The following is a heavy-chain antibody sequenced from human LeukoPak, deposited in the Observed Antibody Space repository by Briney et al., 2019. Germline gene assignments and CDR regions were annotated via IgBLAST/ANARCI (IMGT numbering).Heavy chain of an antibody. D-gene: IGHD3-9*01. CDR2: INHSGST. Sequence: QASETLSLTCAVYGGSFSGYYWSWIRQPPGKGLEWIGEINHSGSTYYNPSLKSRVTISVDTPKNQFSLKLSSVTAADTAVYYCARGGLVLRYFDWLPGNAFDIWGQGTMVTVSS. CDR3: ARGGLVLRYFDWLPGNAFDI. V-gene: IGHV4-34*01. CDR1: GGSFSGYY. J-gene: IGHJ3*02.